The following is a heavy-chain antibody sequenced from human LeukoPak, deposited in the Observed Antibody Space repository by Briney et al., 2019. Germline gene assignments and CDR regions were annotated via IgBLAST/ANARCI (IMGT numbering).Heavy chain of an antibody. Sequence: SETLSLTCAVYGGSFSGYYWSWIRQPPGKGLEWIGETNHSGSTNYNPSLKSRVTISVDTSKNQFSLKLSSVTAADTAVYYCARVGRYFHWFDPWGQGTLVTVSS. D-gene: IGHD3-9*01. CDR1: GGSFSGYY. V-gene: IGHV4-34*01. CDR3: ARVGRYFHWFDP. J-gene: IGHJ5*02. CDR2: TNHSGST.